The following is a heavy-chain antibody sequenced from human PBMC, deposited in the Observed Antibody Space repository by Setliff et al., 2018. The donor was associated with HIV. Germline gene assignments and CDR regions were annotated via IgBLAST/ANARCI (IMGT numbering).Heavy chain of an antibody. CDR3: ASGWVRQSRTFGGWFDP. J-gene: IGHJ5*02. CDR1: GGSISSGDYY. V-gene: IGHV4-31*03. D-gene: IGHD3-16*01. CDR2: IYHSGST. Sequence: SETLSLTCTVSGGSISSGDYYWSWIREHPGKGLEWIGYIYHSGSTYYNPSLESRVTISVDTSQSQISLRLSSVTAADTAVYYCASGWVRQSRTFGGWFDPWGQGTLVTVSS.